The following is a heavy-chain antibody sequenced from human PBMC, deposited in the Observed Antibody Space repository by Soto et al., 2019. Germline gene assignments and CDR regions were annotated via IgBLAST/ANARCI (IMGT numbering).Heavy chain of an antibody. CDR1: GFTFSDYY. J-gene: IGHJ3*02. D-gene: IGHD6-13*01. CDR3: ARGGIAEAENDAFDI. CDR2: ISSSGSTI. V-gene: IGHV3-11*01. Sequence: GGSLRLSCAASGFTFSDYYMSWIRQAPGKGLEWVSYISSSGSTIYYADSSKGRFNISRDNAKNSLYLQMNSLCAEDTAVYYCARGGIAEAENDAFDIWGKGTMVTVSS.